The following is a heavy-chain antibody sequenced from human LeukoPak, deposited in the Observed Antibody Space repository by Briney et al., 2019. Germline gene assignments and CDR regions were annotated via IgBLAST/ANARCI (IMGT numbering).Heavy chain of an antibody. CDR1: GGSISSGGYY. CDR2: IYYSGST. V-gene: IGHV4-31*03. CDR3: ARERYYDSSGYTSRFDY. Sequence: SETLSLICTVSGGSISSGGYYWSWIREHPGKGLEWIGYIYYSGSTYYNPSLKSRVTISVDTSKNQFSLKLSSVTAADTAVYYCARERYYDSSGYTSRFDYWGQGTLVTVSS. J-gene: IGHJ4*02. D-gene: IGHD3-22*01.